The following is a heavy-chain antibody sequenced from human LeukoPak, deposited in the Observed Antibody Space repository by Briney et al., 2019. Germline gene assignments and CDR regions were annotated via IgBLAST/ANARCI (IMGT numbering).Heavy chain of an antibody. CDR3: ARVGTQGYFDY. CDR1: GFTFSRYE. CDR2: ISSSGSTI. D-gene: IGHD1-1*01. V-gene: IGHV3-48*03. Sequence: PGGSLRLSCAVSGFTFSRYEMNWVRQAPGKGLEWVSYISSSGSTIYYADSVKGRFTISRDNAKNSLYLQMNSLRADDTAVYYCARVGTQGYFDYWGQGTLVTVSS. J-gene: IGHJ4*02.